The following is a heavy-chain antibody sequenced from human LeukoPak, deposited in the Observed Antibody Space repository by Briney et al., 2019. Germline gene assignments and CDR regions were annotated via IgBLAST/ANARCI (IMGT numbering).Heavy chain of an antibody. CDR1: GGSISSYY. CDR2: INHSGST. J-gene: IGHJ4*02. V-gene: IGHV4-34*01. Sequence: PSETLSLTCTVSGGSISSYYWSWIRQPPGKGLEWIGEINHSGSTNYNPSLKSRVTISVDTSKNQFSLKLSSVTAADTAVYYCARAGTRHGSGSYARYWGQGTLVTVSS. CDR3: ARAGTRHGSGSYARY. D-gene: IGHD3-10*01.